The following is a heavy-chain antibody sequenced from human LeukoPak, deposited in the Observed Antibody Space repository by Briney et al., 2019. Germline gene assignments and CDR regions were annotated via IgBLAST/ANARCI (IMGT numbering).Heavy chain of an antibody. CDR2: MNPNSGNT. J-gene: IGHJ4*02. Sequence: ASVKVSCKASGYTFTRYYINWGRQAPGQGLEWMGWMNPNSGNTGYAQKFQGRVTMTRDTSISTAYMELSSLRSEDTAVYYCARVAGSADYWGQGTLVTVSS. V-gene: IGHV1-8*01. CDR3: ARVAGSADY. D-gene: IGHD1-26*01. CDR1: GYTFTRYY.